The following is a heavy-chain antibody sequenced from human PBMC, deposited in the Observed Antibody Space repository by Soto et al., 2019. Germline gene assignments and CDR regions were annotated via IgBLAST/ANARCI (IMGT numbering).Heavy chain of an antibody. CDR1: GFSFDNYA. Sequence: PGGSLRLSCAGSGFSFDNYAMSWVRQAPGKGLEWVAGIWDDGSNNYYADSVKGRFTISRDNSKNTLYVQMNSLRADDTAEYYCAKHSGYDHYYDMDVWGQGSMVTVSS. J-gene: IGHJ6*02. CDR2: IWDDGSNN. V-gene: IGHV3-23*01. CDR3: AKHSGYDHYYDMDV. D-gene: IGHD5-12*01.